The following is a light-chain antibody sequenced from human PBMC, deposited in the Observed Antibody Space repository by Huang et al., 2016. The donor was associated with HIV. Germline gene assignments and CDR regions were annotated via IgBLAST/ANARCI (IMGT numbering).Light chain of an antibody. V-gene: IGKV1-5*01. Sequence: DIQLTQSPSTLSASVGDRVTITCRASQSISGWFAWYQQKPGKAPKLLIDDASFLESGVPPRFSGGGSGTEFTLTISSLQPDHFATYYCQQYSSYPLTFGGGTKVEIE. CDR1: QSISGW. CDR2: DAS. J-gene: IGKJ4*01. CDR3: QQYSSYPLT.